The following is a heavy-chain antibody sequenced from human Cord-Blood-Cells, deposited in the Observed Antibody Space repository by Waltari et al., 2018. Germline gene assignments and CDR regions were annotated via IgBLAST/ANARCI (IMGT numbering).Heavy chain of an antibody. Sequence: QVQLVQSGAEVKKPGASVKVSCKVSGYTLPELSMHWVRQAPGKGLEWMGGFDPEDGETIYARKFQGRVTITEDTYTDTAYMELSSLRSEDTAVYDCATVKDIVVVPAADAFDIWGQGTMVTVSS. CDR1: GYTLPELS. CDR3: ATVKDIVVVPAADAFDI. D-gene: IGHD2-2*01. V-gene: IGHV1-24*01. J-gene: IGHJ3*02. CDR2: FDPEDGET.